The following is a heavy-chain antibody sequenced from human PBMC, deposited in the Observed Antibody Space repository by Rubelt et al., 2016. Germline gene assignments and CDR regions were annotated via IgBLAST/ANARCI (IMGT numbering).Heavy chain of an antibody. CDR3: ARASLGDSSGYHY. J-gene: IGHJ4*02. CDR2: IIPILGIP. V-gene: IGHV1-18*01. Sequence: QVQLVQSGAEVKKPGASVKVSCKASGYTFTSYGISWVRQAPGQGLEWMGRIIPILGIPNYEQKFQGRVTMTTDTSTSTADMERRSLRSDDTAVYYCARASLGDSSGYHYWGQGTLVTVSS. CDR1: GYTFTSYG. D-gene: IGHD3-22*01.